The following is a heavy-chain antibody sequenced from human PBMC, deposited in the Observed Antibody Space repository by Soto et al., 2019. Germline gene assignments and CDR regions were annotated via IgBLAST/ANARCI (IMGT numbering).Heavy chain of an antibody. D-gene: IGHD2-2*01. V-gene: IGHV4-39*07. CDR2: IYNSGST. CDR1: NAPVDSSPDT. J-gene: IGHJ6*02. CDR3: ARSVVPAATAHYYYGMDV. Sequence: AETLSLTCTVSNAPVDSSPDTWGWIRQPPGMRLEWCASIYNSGSTNYNPSLKSRVTISVDTSKNQFSLMLSSVTAADTAVYYCARSVVPAATAHYYYGMDVWGQGTTVTVSS.